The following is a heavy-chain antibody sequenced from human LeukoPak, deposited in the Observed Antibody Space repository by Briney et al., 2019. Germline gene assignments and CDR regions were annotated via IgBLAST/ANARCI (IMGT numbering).Heavy chain of an antibody. D-gene: IGHD6-13*01. CDR1: GFTFSSYA. V-gene: IGHV3-64*01. CDR2: ISGNGDST. Sequence: PGGSLRLSCAASGFTFSSYAIHWVRQAPGKGLGYVSSISGNGDSTFYANSVKGRFTISRDNSKNTLYLQMGSLRAEDMAVYYCARVGYSSPFDYWGQGTLVTVSS. CDR3: ARVGYSSPFDY. J-gene: IGHJ4*02.